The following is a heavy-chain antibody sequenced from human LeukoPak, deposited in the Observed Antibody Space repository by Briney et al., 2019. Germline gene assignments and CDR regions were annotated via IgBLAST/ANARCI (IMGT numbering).Heavy chain of an antibody. J-gene: IGHJ4*02. CDR3: AREGGGYYDSSGYSQYYFDY. V-gene: IGHV3-11*04. CDR2: ISSSGSTI. CDR1: GFTFSDYY. D-gene: IGHD3-22*01. Sequence: PGGSLRLSCAASGFTFSDYYMSWIRQAPGKGLEWVSYISSSGSTIYYADSVKGRFTISRDNAKNSLYLQMNSLRVEDTAVYYCAREGGGYYDSSGYSQYYFDYWGQGTLVTVSS.